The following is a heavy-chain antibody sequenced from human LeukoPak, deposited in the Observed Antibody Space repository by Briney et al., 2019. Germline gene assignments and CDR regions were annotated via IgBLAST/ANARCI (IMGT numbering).Heavy chain of an antibody. J-gene: IGHJ4*02. V-gene: IGHV3-15*01. Sequence: PGGSLRLSCAASGFTFSNAWMSWVRQAPGKGLEWVGRILGKTDGGTTDYAAPVKGRFIISRDDSTNTLYLQMNSLKTEDTAVYYCTTDEGVDDYFGYWGQGTLVTVSS. CDR2: ILGKTDGGTT. D-gene: IGHD3-10*01. CDR1: GFTFSNAW. CDR3: TTDEGVDDYFGY.